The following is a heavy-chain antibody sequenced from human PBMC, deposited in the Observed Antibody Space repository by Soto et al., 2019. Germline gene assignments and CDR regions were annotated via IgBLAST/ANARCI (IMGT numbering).Heavy chain of an antibody. V-gene: IGHV1-69*06. CDR2: IIPIFGTA. D-gene: IGHD3-22*01. CDR3: ARDLGSGYPPGMDV. Sequence: QVQLVQSGAEVKKPGSSVKVSCQASGGTFSSYAISWVRQAPGQGLEWMGGIIPIFGTANYAQKFQGRVTITADKSTRTSYMELSSLRSEDTAVYYCARDLGSGYPPGMDVWGQGTTVTVSS. J-gene: IGHJ6*02. CDR1: GGTFSSYA.